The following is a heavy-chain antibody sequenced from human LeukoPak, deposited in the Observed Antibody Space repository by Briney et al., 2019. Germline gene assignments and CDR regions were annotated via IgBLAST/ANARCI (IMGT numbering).Heavy chain of an antibody. CDR3: ARAKGDNIEPFDY. Sequence: TSETLSLTCAVSGYSISSGYYWGWIRQPPGKGLEWIGRIYHSGSTYYNPSLKSRVTISVDTSKNQFSLKLSSVTAADTAVYYCARAKGDNIEPFDYWGQGTLVTVSS. J-gene: IGHJ4*02. CDR2: IYHSGST. V-gene: IGHV4-38-2*01. CDR1: GYSISSGYY. D-gene: IGHD3-16*01.